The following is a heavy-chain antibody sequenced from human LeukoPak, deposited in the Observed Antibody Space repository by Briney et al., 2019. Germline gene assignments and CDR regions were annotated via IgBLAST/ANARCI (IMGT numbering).Heavy chain of an antibody. CDR1: GGSISSYY. CDR2: INHSGST. D-gene: IGHD3-9*01. V-gene: IGHV4-34*01. J-gene: IGHJ5*02. CDR3: ARHLGYDTLTGNYHNWFDP. Sequence: SETLSLTCTVSGGSISSYYWSWIRQPPGKGLEWIGEINHSGSTNYNPSLKSRVTISVDTSKNQFSLKLSSVTAADTAVYYCARHLGYDTLTGNYHNWFDPWGQGTLVTVSS.